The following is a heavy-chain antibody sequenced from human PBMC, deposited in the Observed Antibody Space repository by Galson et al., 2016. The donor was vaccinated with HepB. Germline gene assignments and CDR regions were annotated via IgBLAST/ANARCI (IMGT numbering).Heavy chain of an antibody. Sequence: SLRLSCAASGFTLTTYAMHWVRQAPGKGLEWVAVISSDGSTTYYADSVKGRFTISRETSNNTLFLQMNSLTSADTAVYYCAQGRWSHSNTWYESFGHWGQGSLVTVSS. CDR3: AQGRWSHSNTWYESFGH. D-gene: IGHD6-13*01. CDR1: GFTLTTYA. CDR2: ISSDGSTT. V-gene: IGHV3-30*18. J-gene: IGHJ4*02.